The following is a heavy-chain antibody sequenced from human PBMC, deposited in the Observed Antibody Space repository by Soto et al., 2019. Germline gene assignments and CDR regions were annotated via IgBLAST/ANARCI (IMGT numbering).Heavy chain of an antibody. V-gene: IGHV3-30*18. CDR2: ISYDGSNK. D-gene: IGHD2-2*02. CDR1: GFTFSSYG. J-gene: IGHJ3*02. CDR3: AKERAYTNSCHAFDI. Sequence: QVQLVESGGGVVQPGRSLRLSCAASGFTFSSYGMHWVRQAPGQGLESVALISYDGSNKYYADSVRGRFTISRDNSKNTLYLQMDSLRAEDTAVYYCAKERAYTNSCHAFDIWGQGTMVTVSS.